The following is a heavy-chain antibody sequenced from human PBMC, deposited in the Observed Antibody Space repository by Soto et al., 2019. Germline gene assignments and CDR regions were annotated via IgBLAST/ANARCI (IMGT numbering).Heavy chain of an antibody. CDR3: AAPAGYNTPQSLDY. CDR2: ISYDGSNK. J-gene: IGHJ4*02. D-gene: IGHD5-12*01. Sequence: GGSLRLSCAASGFTFSSYAMHWVRQAPGKGLEWVAVISYDGSNKYYADSVKGRFTISRDNSKNTLYLQMNSLRAEDTAVYYCAAPAGYNTPQSLDYWGQGTLVTVSS. V-gene: IGHV3-30-3*01. CDR1: GFTFSSYA.